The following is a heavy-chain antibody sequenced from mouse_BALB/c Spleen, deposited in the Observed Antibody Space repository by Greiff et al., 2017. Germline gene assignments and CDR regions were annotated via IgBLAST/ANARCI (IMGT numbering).Heavy chain of an antibody. V-gene: IGHV14-4*02. CDR1: GFNIKDYY. CDR2: IDPENGDT. CDR3: NAWDGGSWFAY. Sequence: VQLQQSGAELVRSGASVKLSCTASGFNIKDYYMHWVKQRPEQGLEWIGWIDPENGDTEYAPKFQGKATMTADTSSNTAYLQLSSLTSEDTAVYYCNAWDGGSWFAYWGQGTLVTVSA. J-gene: IGHJ3*01. D-gene: IGHD4-1*01.